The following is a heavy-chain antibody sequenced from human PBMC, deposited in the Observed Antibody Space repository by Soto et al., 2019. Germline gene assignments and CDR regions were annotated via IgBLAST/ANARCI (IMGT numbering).Heavy chain of an antibody. CDR1: GDSVSGNRAA. V-gene: IGHV6-1*01. CDR3: AREVRSSRFLEWLPNHRRYNWFDP. D-gene: IGHD3-3*01. Sequence: SQTLSLTCAISGDSVSGNRAAWNWIRQSPSRGLEWLGGTYYRSKWYNDYAVSVKRRITINPDTSKNQFSLQLSSVTAADTAVYYCAREVRSSRFLEWLPNHRRYNWFDPWGQGTLVTVSS. CDR2: TYYRSKWYN. J-gene: IGHJ5*02.